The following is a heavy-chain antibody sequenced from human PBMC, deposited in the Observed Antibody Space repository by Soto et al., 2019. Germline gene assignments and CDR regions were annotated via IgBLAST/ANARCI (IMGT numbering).Heavy chain of an antibody. D-gene: IGHD3-22*01. J-gene: IGHJ3*02. V-gene: IGHV4-61*01. CDR3: ARNPAGQRHYYDSSGYGAFDI. CDR2: IYYSGST. Sequence: SETLSLTCTVSGGSVSSGSYYWNWIRQPPGKGLEWIGYIYYSGSTNYNPSLKSRVTISVDTSKNQFSLKLSSVTAADTAVYYCARNPAGQRHYYDSSGYGAFDIWGQGTMVTVSS. CDR1: GGSVSSGSYY.